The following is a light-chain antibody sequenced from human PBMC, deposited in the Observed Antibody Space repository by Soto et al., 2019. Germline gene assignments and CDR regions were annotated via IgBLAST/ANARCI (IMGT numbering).Light chain of an antibody. CDR2: DVS. Sequence: QSVLTQPRSVSGSTGQSVTISCTGTSSDVGGYNYVSWYQQHPGKAPKLMIYDVSKRPSGVPDRFSGSKSGNTASLTISGLQAEDEADYYCCSYAGSFDWVFGGGTKATVL. V-gene: IGLV2-11*01. CDR1: SSDVGGYNY. CDR3: CSYAGSFDWV. J-gene: IGLJ3*02.